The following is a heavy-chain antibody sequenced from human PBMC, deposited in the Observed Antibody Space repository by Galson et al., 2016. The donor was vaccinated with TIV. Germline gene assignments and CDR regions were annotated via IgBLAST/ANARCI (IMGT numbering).Heavy chain of an antibody. CDR1: GGTFSRSA. D-gene: IGHD1-26*01. J-gene: IGHJ6*02. CDR3: ARGPGPAGIVGIYYNMDV. V-gene: IGHV1-69*13. Sequence: SVKASCKASGGTFSRSAISWVRQAPGQGLEWVGGIIPLLSSPSYGQKFQGRLTITADESMTTSYTELTSLTSDDTAMYYYARGPGPAGIVGIYYNMDVWGQGTTVIVSS. CDR2: IIPLLSSP.